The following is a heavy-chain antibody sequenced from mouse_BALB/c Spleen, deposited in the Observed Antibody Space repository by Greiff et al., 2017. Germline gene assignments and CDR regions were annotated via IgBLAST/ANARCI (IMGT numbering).Heavy chain of an antibody. CDR1: GFTFSDYG. Sequence: EVKVEESGGGLVQPGGSRKLSCAASGFTFSDYGMAWVRQAPGKGPEWVAFISNLAYSIYYADTVTGRFTISRENAKNTLYLEMSSLRSEDTAMYYCARYYEENYFDYWGQGTTLTVSS. D-gene: IGHD1-1*01. V-gene: IGHV5-15*02. CDR2: ISNLAYSI. J-gene: IGHJ2*01. CDR3: ARYYEENYFDY.